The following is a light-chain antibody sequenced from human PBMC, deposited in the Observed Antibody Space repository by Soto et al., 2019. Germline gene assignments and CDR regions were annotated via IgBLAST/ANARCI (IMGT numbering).Light chain of an antibody. CDR3: QQYNNWPPWT. Sequence: EIVMTQSTATLSVSPGERATLSCRASQSVSSNLAWYQQKPGQAPRLLIYGASTRATGIPVRFSGSGSGTEFTLTISSLQSEDFAVYYCQQYNNWPPWTFGRGTKVEIK. V-gene: IGKV3-15*01. CDR1: QSVSSN. CDR2: GAS. J-gene: IGKJ1*01.